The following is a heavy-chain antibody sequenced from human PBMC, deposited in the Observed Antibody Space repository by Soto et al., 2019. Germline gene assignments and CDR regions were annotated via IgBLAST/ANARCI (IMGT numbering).Heavy chain of an antibody. CDR1: GGSISSSSYY. Sequence: QLQLQESGPGLAKPSETLSLTCTVSGGSISSSSYYWGWIRQPPGKGLEWIGSIYYSGSTYYNPSLKSRVTISVDTSKNQFSLKLSSVTAADTAVYYCATELRFLEWLSVNWFDPWGQGTLVTVSS. CDR3: ATELRFLEWLSVNWFDP. D-gene: IGHD3-3*01. CDR2: IYYSGST. J-gene: IGHJ5*02. V-gene: IGHV4-39*01.